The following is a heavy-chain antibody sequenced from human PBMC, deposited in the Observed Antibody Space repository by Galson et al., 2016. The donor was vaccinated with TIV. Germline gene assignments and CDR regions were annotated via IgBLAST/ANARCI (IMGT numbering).Heavy chain of an antibody. J-gene: IGHJ4*02. CDR3: ARGGSCGGDCYYFDF. CDR1: GYTFTTNE. V-gene: IGHV1-46*01. CDR2: INPLGGST. D-gene: IGHD2-21*02. Sequence: SCKASGYTFTTNEIHWVRQAPGQGLVWMALINPLGGSTNYAQKFQGRVTMTRDTSTTTVYMELNSLGFEDTAVYYCARGGSCGGDCYYFDFWGQGTLVTVSS.